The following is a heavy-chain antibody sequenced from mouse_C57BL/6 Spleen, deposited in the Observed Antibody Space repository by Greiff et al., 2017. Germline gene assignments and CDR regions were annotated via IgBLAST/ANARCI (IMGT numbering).Heavy chain of an antibody. V-gene: IGHV6-3*01. CDR2: IRLKSDNYAT. CDR1: GFTFSNYW. Sequence: EVQGVESGGGLVQPGGSMKLSCVASGFTFSNYWMNWVRQSPEKGLEWVAQIRLKSDNYATHYAESVKGRFTISRDDSKSSVYLQMNNLRAEDTGIYYCTEFITTVGLGYWGQGTTLTVSS. CDR3: TEFITTVGLGY. J-gene: IGHJ2*01. D-gene: IGHD1-1*01.